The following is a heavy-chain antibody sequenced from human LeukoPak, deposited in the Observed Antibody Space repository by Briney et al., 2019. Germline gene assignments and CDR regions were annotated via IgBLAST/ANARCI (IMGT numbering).Heavy chain of an antibody. CDR3: ARRGWDILFDF. CDR2: IYHRGST. CDR1: GDSISSNSYY. V-gene: IGHV4-39*01. D-gene: IGHD1-26*01. J-gene: IGHJ4*02. Sequence: SETLSLTCTFSGDSISSNSYYWGWLRQTPGKGLEWIGSIYHRGSTYYNPSLKSRVTISVDTSKNQFSLKMRSVTAADTAVYYCARRGWDILFDFWGQGTLVTVSS.